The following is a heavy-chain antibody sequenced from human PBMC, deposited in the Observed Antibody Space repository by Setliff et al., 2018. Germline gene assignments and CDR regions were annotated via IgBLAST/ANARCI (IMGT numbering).Heavy chain of an antibody. V-gene: IGHV1-8*02. Sequence: ASVKVSCKASGYTFTSYGISWVRQAPGQGLEWMGWMNPNSGNTGYAQKFQGRVTMTRNTSISTAYMDLSSLRAEDTAVYYCARDGGEYWGQGTLVTVSS. CDR2: MNPNSGNT. CDR1: GYTFTSYG. D-gene: IGHD3-16*01. J-gene: IGHJ4*02. CDR3: ARDGGEY.